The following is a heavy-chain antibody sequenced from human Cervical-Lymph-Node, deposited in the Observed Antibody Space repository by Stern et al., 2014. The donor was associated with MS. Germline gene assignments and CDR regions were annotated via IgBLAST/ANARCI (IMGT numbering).Heavy chain of an antibody. J-gene: IGHJ4*02. V-gene: IGHV3-7*01. D-gene: IGHD1-26*01. CDR1: GFTFDIYW. CDR2: IKQDGTEA. CDR3: TREKWGPDY. Sequence: DVQLVESGGGLVQPGGSLRLSCAASGFTFDIYWMTWVRQAPGKGLEWVANIKQDGTEATYVDSLKGRFTISRANAKNSLYLQMNSLRAEDTAVYYCTREKWGPDYWGQGTLVTVSS.